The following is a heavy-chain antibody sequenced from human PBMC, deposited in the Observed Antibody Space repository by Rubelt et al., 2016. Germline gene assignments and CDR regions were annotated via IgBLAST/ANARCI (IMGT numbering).Heavy chain of an antibody. CDR2: INPNSGGT. J-gene: IGHJ5*02. D-gene: IGHD3-3*01. V-gene: IGHV1-2*02. CDR3: ARDRRITIFGVPSSSWFDP. CDR1: GGTFSSYA. Sequence: QVQLVQSGAEVKKPGSSVKVSCKASGGTFSSYAISWVRQAPGQGLEWMGWINPNSGGTNYAQKFQGRVTMTRDTSISTAYMELSRLRSDDTAVYYCARDRRITIFGVPSSSWFDPWGQGTLVTVSS.